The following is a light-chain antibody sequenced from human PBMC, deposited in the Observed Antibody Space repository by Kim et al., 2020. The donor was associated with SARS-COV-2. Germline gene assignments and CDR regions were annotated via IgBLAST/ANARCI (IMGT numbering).Light chain of an antibody. CDR3: QQCKGAPWT. Sequence: ASVGDRVTITCRASQGISNYLAWYQQKSGKVPKLLIYAASALRSGVPSRFSGSGSGTDFTLTITSLQPEDVAVYYCQQCKGAPWTFGHGTKVDIK. V-gene: IGKV1-27*01. CDR1: QGISNY. J-gene: IGKJ1*01. CDR2: AAS.